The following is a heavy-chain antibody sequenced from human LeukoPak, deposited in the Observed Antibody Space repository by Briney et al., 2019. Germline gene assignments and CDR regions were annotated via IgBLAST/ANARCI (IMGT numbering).Heavy chain of an antibody. J-gene: IGHJ6*02. V-gene: IGHV4-34*01. D-gene: IGHD2-15*01. Sequence: SETLSLTCAVYGGSFSGYYWSWIRQPPGKGLEWIGEINHSGSTNYNPSLKSRVTISVDTSKNQFSLKLSSVTAADTAVYCCARGYCSGGSCYRLYYYYGMDVWGQGTTVTVSS. CDR1: GGSFSGYY. CDR2: INHSGST. CDR3: ARGYCSGGSCYRLYYYYGMDV.